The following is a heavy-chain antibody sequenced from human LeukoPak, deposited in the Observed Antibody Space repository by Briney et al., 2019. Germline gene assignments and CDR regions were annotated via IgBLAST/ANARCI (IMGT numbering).Heavy chain of an antibody. Sequence: GGSLRLSCAASGFTFSSYNMNWVRQAPGKGLEWVSFISSSSTYIYNADSVKGRFTISRDNAKNSLYLQMNSLRVEDTAVYYCARVLPWFGEALDYGMDVWGQGTTVTVSS. CDR1: GFTFSSYN. CDR3: ARVLPWFGEALDYGMDV. CDR2: ISSSSTYI. V-gene: IGHV3-21*01. D-gene: IGHD3-10*01. J-gene: IGHJ6*02.